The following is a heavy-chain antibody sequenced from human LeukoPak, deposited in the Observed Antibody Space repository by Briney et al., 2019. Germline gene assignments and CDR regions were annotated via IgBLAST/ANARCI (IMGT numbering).Heavy chain of an antibody. CDR1: GFTFSSYG. CDR3: AKGSHSTGNYFDY. Sequence: TGGSLRLSCAASGFTFSSYGMHWVRQAPGKGLEWVAVISYDGSNKYYADSVKGRFTISRDNSKNTLYLQMNSLRAEDTAVYYCAKGSHSTGNYFDYWGQGTLVTVSS. V-gene: IGHV3-30*18. D-gene: IGHD1-14*01. CDR2: ISYDGSNK. J-gene: IGHJ4*02.